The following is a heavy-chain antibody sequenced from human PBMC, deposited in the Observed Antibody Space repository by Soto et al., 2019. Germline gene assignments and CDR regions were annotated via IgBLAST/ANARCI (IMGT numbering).Heavy chain of an antibody. Sequence: WTWLRQSPGKGLEWIGEISQSGFTNYNPSLESRVTLSVDTSKSEFSLHLTSRTAADTALYYCARGLFSSGWYSYFDPWGQGTPVTVSS. J-gene: IGHJ5*02. CDR3: ARGLFSSGWYSYFDP. V-gene: IGHV4-34*01. D-gene: IGHD6-19*01. CDR2: ISQSGFT.